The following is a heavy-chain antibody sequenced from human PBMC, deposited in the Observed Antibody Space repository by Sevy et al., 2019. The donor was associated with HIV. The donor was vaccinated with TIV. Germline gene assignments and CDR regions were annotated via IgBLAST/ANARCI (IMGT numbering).Heavy chain of an antibody. V-gene: IGHV1-24*01. CDR3: ATGEVNIWNFDY. CDR2: FDQEDGEI. CDR1: GYTLTELS. Sequence: ASVKVSCKVSGYTLTELSMHWVRQPPGRGLEWVGGFDQEDGEIVYAQKFQGRVTMTEDTSTHTAYMDLSSLRSEDTAVYYCATGEVNIWNFDYWGQGTVVTVSS. D-gene: IGHD1-20*01. J-gene: IGHJ4*02.